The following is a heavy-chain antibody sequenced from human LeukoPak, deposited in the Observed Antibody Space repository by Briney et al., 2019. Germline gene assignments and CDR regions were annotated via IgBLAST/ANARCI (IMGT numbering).Heavy chain of an antibody. CDR2: ISSSGSTI. CDR3: ARAYYYDSSGYYPDAFDI. V-gene: IGHV3-11*04. D-gene: IGHD3-22*01. J-gene: IGHJ3*02. Sequence: GGSLRLSCAASGFTFSDFYMSWIRPAPGRGVEWVSYISSSGSTIYYADSVKGRLSISRDNAKNSLYLQMHSLRAEDTAVYYGARAYYYDSSGYYPDAFDIWGQGTMVTVSS. CDR1: GFTFSDFY.